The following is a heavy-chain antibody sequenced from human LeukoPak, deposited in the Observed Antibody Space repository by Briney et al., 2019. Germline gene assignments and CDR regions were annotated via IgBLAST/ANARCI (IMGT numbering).Heavy chain of an antibody. D-gene: IGHD5-24*01. Sequence: PSETLSLTCAVSRYSITSDYYWGWIRQPPGKGLEWIGSIYRSGSTYYNPSLKSRVTISVDTSKNQFSLNLNSVTAADTAVYYCVRDQFTHRGWFDPWGQGTLVTVSS. J-gene: IGHJ5*02. V-gene: IGHV4-38-2*02. CDR2: IYRSGST. CDR3: VRDQFTHRGWFDP. CDR1: RYSITSDYY.